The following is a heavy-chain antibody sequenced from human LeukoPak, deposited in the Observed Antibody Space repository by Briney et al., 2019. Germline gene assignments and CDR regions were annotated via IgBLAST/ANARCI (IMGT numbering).Heavy chain of an antibody. CDR2: IYYSGST. J-gene: IGHJ4*02. Sequence: PSETLSLTCTVSGGSISSYYWSWIRQPPGKGLERIGYIYYSGSTNYNPSLKSRVTISVDTSKNQFSLKLSSVTAADTAVYYCARRVGGGPFDYWGQGTLVTVSS. V-gene: IGHV4-59*01. D-gene: IGHD3-16*01. CDR1: GGSISSYY. CDR3: ARRVGGGPFDY.